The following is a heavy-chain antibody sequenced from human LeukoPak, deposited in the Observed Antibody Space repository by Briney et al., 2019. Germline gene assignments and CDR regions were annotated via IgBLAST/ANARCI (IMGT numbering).Heavy chain of an antibody. CDR3: ARDRGRPDAFDI. J-gene: IGHJ3*02. V-gene: IGHV1-2*02. CDR1: GYTFTAYR. D-gene: IGHD1-26*01. CDR2: INPNSGGT. Sequence: ASVKVSCTASGYTFTAYRLYWVRQAPGQGLEWMGWINPNSGGTNFAQKFQGRVTMTRDTSITTAYIELSSLRSDDTAVYYCARDRGRPDAFDIWGQGTMVTVAS.